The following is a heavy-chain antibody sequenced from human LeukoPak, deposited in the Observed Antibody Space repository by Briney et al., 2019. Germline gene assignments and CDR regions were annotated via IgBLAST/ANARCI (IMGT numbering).Heavy chain of an antibody. D-gene: IGHD1-26*01. V-gene: IGHV3-21*01. CDR3: ASAYSGSSTFDY. CDR1: GFTFSSYS. Sequence: GGSLRLSCAASGFTFSSYSMNWVRQAPGKGLEWVSSISSSSSYIYYADSVKGRFTISRDNAKNSLYLQMNSLRAEDTAVYYCASAYSGSSTFDYWGQGTLVTVSS. J-gene: IGHJ4*02. CDR2: ISSSSSYI.